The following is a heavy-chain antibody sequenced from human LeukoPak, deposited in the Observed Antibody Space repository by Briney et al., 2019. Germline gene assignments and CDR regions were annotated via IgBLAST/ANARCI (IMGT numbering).Heavy chain of an antibody. CDR2: IIPIFGTA. Sequence: ASVKVSCKASGYTFTSYAISWVRQAPGQGLEWMGGIIPIFGTANYAQKFQGRVTITADESTSTAYMELSSLRSEDTAVYYCARGPDYYDSSGYYRNDYWGQGTLVTVSS. D-gene: IGHD3-22*01. CDR3: ARGPDYYDSSGYYRNDY. CDR1: GYTFTSYA. J-gene: IGHJ4*02. V-gene: IGHV1-69*13.